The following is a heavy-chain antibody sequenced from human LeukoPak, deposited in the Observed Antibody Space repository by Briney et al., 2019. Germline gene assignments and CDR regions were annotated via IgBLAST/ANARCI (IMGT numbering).Heavy chain of an antibody. Sequence: TGGSLRLSCAASGFTFSSYGMHWVRQAPGKGLGWVAVIWYDGSNKYYADSVKGRFTISRDNSKNTMYLQMNSLRAEDTAVYYCARDSYRHFDYWGQGTLVTVSS. CDR1: GFTFSSYG. D-gene: IGHD1-26*01. CDR3: ARDSYRHFDY. CDR2: IWYDGSNK. V-gene: IGHV3-33*01. J-gene: IGHJ4*02.